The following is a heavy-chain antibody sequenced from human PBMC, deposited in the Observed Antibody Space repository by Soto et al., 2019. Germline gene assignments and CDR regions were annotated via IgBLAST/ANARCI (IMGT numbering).Heavy chain of an antibody. D-gene: IGHD3-10*01. V-gene: IGHV1-69*06. CDR1: GGTFSSYA. J-gene: IGHJ6*02. CDR3: ATRARVRVRGSYYYGMDV. Sequence: VASVKVSCKASGGTFSSYAISWVRQAPGQGLEWMGGIIPIFGTANYAQKFQGRVTITADKSTSTAYMELSSLRSEDTAVYYCATRARVRVRGSYYYGMDVWGQGTTVTVSS. CDR2: IIPIFGTA.